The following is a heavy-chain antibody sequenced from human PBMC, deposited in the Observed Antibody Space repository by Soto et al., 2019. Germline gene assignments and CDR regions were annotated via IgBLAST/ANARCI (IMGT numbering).Heavy chain of an antibody. CDR3: ARGRYYYGSGSYSDY. Sequence: SVKVSCKASGGTFSSYAISWVRQAPGQGLEWMGGIIPIFGTANYAQKFQGRVTITADESTSTAYMELSSLRSEDTAVYYCARGRYYYGSGSYSDYWGKGTLVTVAS. J-gene: IGHJ4*02. CDR1: GGTFSSYA. V-gene: IGHV1-69*13. CDR2: IIPIFGTA. D-gene: IGHD3-10*01.